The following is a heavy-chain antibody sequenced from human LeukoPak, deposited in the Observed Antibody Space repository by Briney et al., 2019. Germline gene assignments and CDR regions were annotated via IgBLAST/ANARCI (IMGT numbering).Heavy chain of an antibody. CDR2: IKQDGSEI. Sequence: PGGSLRLSCATSGFTFSGYWMSWVRQAPGKGLEWVANIKQDGSEIYYVDSVKGRFTISRDNAKNSLYQQMNSLRAEDTAVYYCATNAATGIIDYWGQGILVTVSS. CDR1: GFTFSGYW. V-gene: IGHV3-7*01. CDR3: ATNAATGIIDY. D-gene: IGHD6-13*01. J-gene: IGHJ4*02.